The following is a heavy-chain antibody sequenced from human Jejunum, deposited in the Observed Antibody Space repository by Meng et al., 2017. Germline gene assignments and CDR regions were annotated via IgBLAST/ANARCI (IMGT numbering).Heavy chain of an antibody. J-gene: IGHJ4*02. D-gene: IGHD2-2*02. CDR3: AKKACESTTCYRWYY. CDR1: GFSFSGHY. V-gene: IGHV3-72*01. Sequence: GGSLRLSCAASGFSFSGHYMDWVRQAPGKGLDWVGRSRSKAKSYTTEYAASVKGRFSIFRDSSKNTLYLQMNSLRAEDTAVYYCAKKACESTTCYRWYYWGQGTLVTVSS. CDR2: SRSKAKSYTT.